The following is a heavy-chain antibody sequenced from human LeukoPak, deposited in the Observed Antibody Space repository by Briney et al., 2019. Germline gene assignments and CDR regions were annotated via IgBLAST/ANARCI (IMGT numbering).Heavy chain of an antibody. CDR1: GGSISSGSYY. V-gene: IGHV4-61*02. J-gene: IGHJ4*02. CDR2: IYTSGST. CDR3: AREGDYYGSGSYVHYFDY. Sequence: SETLSLTCTVSGGSISSGSYYWSWIRQPAGKGLVWIGRIYTSGSTNYNPSLKSRVTISVDTSKNQFSLKLSSVTAADTAVYYCAREGDYYGSGSYVHYFDYWGQGTLATVSS. D-gene: IGHD3-10*01.